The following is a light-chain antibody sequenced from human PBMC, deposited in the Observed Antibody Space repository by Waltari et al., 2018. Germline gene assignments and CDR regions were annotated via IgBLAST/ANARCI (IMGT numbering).Light chain of an antibody. CDR3: QSSDTNCTHV. Sequence: SYELTQPPSVSVSQGQTARIICAGDELANPYVYWYQQKPGRAPVLMIYKDTERPAGIPERFSGSSSGTTVTLTISGVQAEDEADYYCQSSDTNCTHVFGIGTKVTVL. J-gene: IGLJ1*01. CDR1: ELANPY. CDR2: KDT. V-gene: IGLV3-25*03.